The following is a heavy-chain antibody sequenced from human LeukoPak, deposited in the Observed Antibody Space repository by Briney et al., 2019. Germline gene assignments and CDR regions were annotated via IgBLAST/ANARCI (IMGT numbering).Heavy chain of an antibody. CDR2: VYSGGST. CDR1: GFIVSSDC. V-gene: IGHV3-66*01. D-gene: IGHD3-22*01. J-gene: IGHJ4*02. Sequence: PGGSLRLSCAPSGFIVSSDCMTWVRQAPGKGLEWISVVYSGGSTYYADSVKGRFTISRDISKSTVSLQMNSLRAEDTAVYYCARAIRPVSGSYYYSFDSWGQGTLVTVSS. CDR3: ARAIRPVSGSYYYSFDS.